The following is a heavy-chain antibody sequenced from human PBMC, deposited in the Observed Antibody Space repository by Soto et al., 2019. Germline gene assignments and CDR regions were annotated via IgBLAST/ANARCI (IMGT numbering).Heavy chain of an antibody. CDR2: IYYSGST. CDR1: GGSISSYY. Sequence: PSGTLSLTCTVSGGSISSYYWSWIRQPPGKGLEWIGYIYYSGSTNYNPSLKSRVTISVDTSKNQFSLKLSSVTAADTAVYYCARHVYDFWSGYYFDYWGQGTLVTVSS. V-gene: IGHV4-59*08. J-gene: IGHJ4*02. D-gene: IGHD3-3*01. CDR3: ARHVYDFWSGYYFDY.